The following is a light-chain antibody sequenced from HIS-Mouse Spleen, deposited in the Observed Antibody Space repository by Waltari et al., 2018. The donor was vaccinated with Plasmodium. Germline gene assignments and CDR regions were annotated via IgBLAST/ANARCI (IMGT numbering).Light chain of an antibody. CDR2: AAS. J-gene: IGKJ1*01. V-gene: IGKV1-39*01. CDR1: QSISSY. Sequence: DIQMTQSPSSLSASVGDRVTITCRASQSISSYLNWYQQKPGKVPKLLIYAASSLQSGVPSRVSGSGSGTDFTLTISSLQPEYFATYYCQQSYSTWTFGQGTKVEIK. CDR3: QQSYSTWT.